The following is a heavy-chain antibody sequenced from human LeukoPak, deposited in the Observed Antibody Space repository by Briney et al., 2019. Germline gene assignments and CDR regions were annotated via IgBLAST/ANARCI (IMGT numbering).Heavy chain of an antibody. D-gene: IGHD6-19*01. CDR1: GFTFSTYW. V-gene: IGHV3-74*01. CDR2: INSDGSST. J-gene: IGHJ4*02. Sequence: QTGGSLRLSCAASGFTFSTYWMRWVRQAPGKGLVWVSRINSDGSSTTYADSVKGRFTISRDNAKNTLYLQMNSLRAEDTAVYYCARDPNSSGWYLWAIDYWGQGTLVTVSS. CDR3: ARDPNSSGWYLWAIDY.